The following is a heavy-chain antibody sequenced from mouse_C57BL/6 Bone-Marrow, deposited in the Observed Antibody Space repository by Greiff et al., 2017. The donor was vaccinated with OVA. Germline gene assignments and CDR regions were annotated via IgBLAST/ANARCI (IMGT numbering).Heavy chain of an antibody. CDR3: ARSPWAYFDY. Sequence: EVQLQQSGPELVKPGASVKISCKASGYSFTGYYMNWVKQSPEKSLEWIGEINPSTGGTTYNQKFKAKATLTVDKSSSTAYMQLKSLTSEDSAVYYCARSPWAYFDYWGQGTTLTVSS. D-gene: IGHD4-1*01. V-gene: IGHV1-42*01. CDR2: INPSTGGT. J-gene: IGHJ2*01. CDR1: GYSFTGYY.